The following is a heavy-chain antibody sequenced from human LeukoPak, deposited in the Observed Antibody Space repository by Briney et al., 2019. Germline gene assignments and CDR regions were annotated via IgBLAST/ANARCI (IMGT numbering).Heavy chain of an antibody. Sequence: PGGSLRLSCAASGFTFSDYYMSWIRQAPGKGLEWVSYISSSGSTIYYADSVKGRFTISRDNAKNSLYLQTNSLRAEDTAVYYCARDRTYRQRKSWYLAYWGQGTLVTVSS. CDR2: ISSSGSTI. V-gene: IGHV3-11*01. CDR3: ARDRTYRQRKSWYLAY. CDR1: GFTFSDYY. J-gene: IGHJ4*02. D-gene: IGHD6-13*01.